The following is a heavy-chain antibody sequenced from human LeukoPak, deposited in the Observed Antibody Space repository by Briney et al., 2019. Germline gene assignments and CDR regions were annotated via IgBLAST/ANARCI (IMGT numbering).Heavy chain of an antibody. V-gene: IGHV3-66*01. J-gene: IGHJ4*02. CDR2: IYSGGST. D-gene: IGHD5-18*01. Sequence: GGSLRLSCAASGFTVSSNYMSWVRQAPGKGLEWVSVIYSGGSTYYADSVKGTFTISRDNSKNTLYLQMNSLRAEDTAVYYCARVRGKSDGGLHYWGQGTLVTVNS. CDR1: GFTVSSNY. CDR3: ARVRGKSDGGLHY.